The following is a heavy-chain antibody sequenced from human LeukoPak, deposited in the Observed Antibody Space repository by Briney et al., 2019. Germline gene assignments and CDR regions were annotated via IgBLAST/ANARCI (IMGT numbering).Heavy chain of an antibody. CDR2: ISGDGGST. V-gene: IGHV3-43*02. Sequence: GGSLRLSCAACGFTFDDYATHWVRQAPGKGLEWVSLISGDGGSTYYADSVKGRFTISRDNSKNSLYLQMNSLRTEDTALYYCAKELLNWNYGALGFDYWGQGTLVTVSA. D-gene: IGHD1-7*01. J-gene: IGHJ4*02. CDR3: AKELLNWNYGALGFDY. CDR1: GFTFDDYA.